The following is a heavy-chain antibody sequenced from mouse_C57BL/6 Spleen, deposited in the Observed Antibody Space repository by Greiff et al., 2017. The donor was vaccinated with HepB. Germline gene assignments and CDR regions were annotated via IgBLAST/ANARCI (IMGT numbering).Heavy chain of an antibody. CDR3: ARDPYGSSYGDY. CDR2: IYPGDGDT. J-gene: IGHJ2*01. D-gene: IGHD1-1*01. V-gene: IGHV1-82*01. CDR1: GYAFSSSW. Sequence: QVQLKESGPELVKPGASVKISCKASGYAFSSSWMNWVKQRPGKGLEWIGRIYPGDGDTNYNGKFKGKATLTADKSSSTAYMQLSSLTSEDSAVYFCARDPYGSSYGDYWGQGTTLTVSS.